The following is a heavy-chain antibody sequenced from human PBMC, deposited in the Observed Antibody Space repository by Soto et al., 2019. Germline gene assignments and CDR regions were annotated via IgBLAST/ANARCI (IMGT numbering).Heavy chain of an antibody. Sequence: SVKVSCKASGGTFSSYAISWVRQAPGQGLEWMGGIIPIFGTANYAQKFQGRVTITADESTSTAYMELSSLRSEDTAVYYCARVPPQRIAGAGTLGYYYYGMDFWGQGTTVTVSS. J-gene: IGHJ6*02. CDR2: IIPIFGTA. D-gene: IGHD6-19*01. CDR3: ARVPPQRIAGAGTLGYYYYGMDF. V-gene: IGHV1-69*13. CDR1: GGTFSSYA.